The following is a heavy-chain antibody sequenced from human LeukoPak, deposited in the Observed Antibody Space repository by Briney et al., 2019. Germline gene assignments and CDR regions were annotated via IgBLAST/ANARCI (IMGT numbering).Heavy chain of an antibody. J-gene: IGHJ4*02. V-gene: IGHV3-23*01. Sequence: GGSLRLSCAASGFTFTTYAMSWVRQAPGKGLEWVSVISGSGDSTYYADSVKGRFTISRDNSENTVYLHMSSLRAGDTAVYFCAKDDAWLQFNDWGQGTLVTVSS. CDR1: GFTFTTYA. CDR3: AKDDAWLQFND. CDR2: ISGSGDST. D-gene: IGHD5-24*01.